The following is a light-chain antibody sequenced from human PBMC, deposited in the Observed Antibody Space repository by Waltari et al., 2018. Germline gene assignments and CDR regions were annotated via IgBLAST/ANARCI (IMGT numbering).Light chain of an antibody. CDR3: MQTLQTPLT. V-gene: IGKV2-28*01. Sequence: DIVMTQSPLSLPVTPGEPASISCRSSQSLLHSNGNIYLDLSLQKPGQSPRLLIYLGSNRASGVPDMFSGSGSGTDFTLKISRVEAEDVGVYYCMQTLQTPLTFGGGTKVEIK. CDR1: QSLLHSNGNIY. CDR2: LGS. J-gene: IGKJ4*01.